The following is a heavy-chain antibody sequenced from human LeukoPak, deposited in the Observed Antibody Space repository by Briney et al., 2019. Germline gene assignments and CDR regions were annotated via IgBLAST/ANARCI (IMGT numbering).Heavy chain of an antibody. CDR3: ARSGLFGDYFDY. CDR1: GFTFSSYW. V-gene: IGHV3-7*01. J-gene: IGHJ4*02. CDR2: TKQDGSEK. D-gene: IGHD3-10*02. Sequence: PWGSLRLSCAASGFTFSSYWMSWVRQAPGKGLEWVANTKQDGSEKYYVDSVKGRFTISRDNAKNSLYLQMNSLRAEDTAVCYCARSGLFGDYFDYCGQGTLVTVSS.